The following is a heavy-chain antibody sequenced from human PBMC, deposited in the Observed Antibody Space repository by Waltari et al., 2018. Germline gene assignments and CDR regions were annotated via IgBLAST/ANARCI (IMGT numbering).Heavy chain of an antibody. J-gene: IGHJ3*02. D-gene: IGHD3-22*01. Sequence: EVQLVQSGAEVKKPGESLKISCTGSGYSFPSSGTGWVRQMPGKGLGWLGIIYPGDSDTRYSPSFQGQVTISADKSISTAYLQWSSLKASDTAMYYCARRRDRVSGYYSYDAFDIWGQGTMVTVSS. CDR3: ARRRDRVSGYYSYDAFDI. CDR2: IYPGDSDT. CDR1: GYSFPSSG. V-gene: IGHV5-51*01.